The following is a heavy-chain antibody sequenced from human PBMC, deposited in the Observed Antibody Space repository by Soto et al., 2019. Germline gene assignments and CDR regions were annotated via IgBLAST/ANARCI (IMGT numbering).Heavy chain of an antibody. CDR2: IYYSGST. Sequence: LTCTVSGGSISSYYWSWIRQPPGKGLEWIGYIYYSGSTNYNPSLKSRVTISVDTSKNQFSLKLSSVTAADTAVYYCARDKGLYSGYDAWGQGTLVTVSS. CDR1: GGSISSYY. CDR3: ARDKGLYSGYDA. J-gene: IGHJ5*02. D-gene: IGHD5-12*01. V-gene: IGHV4-59*01.